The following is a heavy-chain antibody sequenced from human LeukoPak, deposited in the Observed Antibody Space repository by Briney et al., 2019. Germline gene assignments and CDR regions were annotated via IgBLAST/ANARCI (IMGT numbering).Heavy chain of an antibody. CDR1: GESFSPYY. CDR3: ARVGQWLVRSHSMHV. CDR2: INHSGSA. Sequence: KASETLSLTCAVYGESFSPYYWSWIRQPPGKGLEWIGEINHSGSANYNPSLKSRATISVDTSKNQFSLKLTTVTAADTAVYYCARVGQWLVRSHSMHVWGKGTTVTVSS. D-gene: IGHD6-19*01. V-gene: IGHV4-34*01. J-gene: IGHJ6*03.